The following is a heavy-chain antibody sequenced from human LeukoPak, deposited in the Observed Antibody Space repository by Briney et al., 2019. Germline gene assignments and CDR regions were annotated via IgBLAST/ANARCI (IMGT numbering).Heavy chain of an antibody. V-gene: IGHV1-69*05. CDR2: IIPIFGTA. D-gene: IGHD2-21*01. J-gene: IGHJ3*02. CDR1: GYTFTSYG. Sequence: GASVKVSCKASGYTFTSYGISWVRQAPGQGLEWMGGIIPIFGTANYAQKFQGRVTITTDESTSTAYMELSSLRSEDTAVYYCARDRAYCGGDCYSDAFDIWGQGTMVTVSS. CDR3: ARDRAYCGGDCYSDAFDI.